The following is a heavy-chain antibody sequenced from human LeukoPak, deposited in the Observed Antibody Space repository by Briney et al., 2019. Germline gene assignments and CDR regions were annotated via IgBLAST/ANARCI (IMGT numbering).Heavy chain of an antibody. J-gene: IGHJ4*02. CDR1: GFTFDDYG. D-gene: IGHD3-10*01. Sequence: GGSLRLSCAASGFTFDDYGMSWVRQAPGKGLEWVANINQDGSEKYYVDSVKGRFTISRDNAKNSLFLQINSLRAEDTAVYYCARGYYDYGDYWGQGTLVTVSS. CDR2: INQDGSEK. CDR3: ARGYYDYGDY. V-gene: IGHV3-7*01.